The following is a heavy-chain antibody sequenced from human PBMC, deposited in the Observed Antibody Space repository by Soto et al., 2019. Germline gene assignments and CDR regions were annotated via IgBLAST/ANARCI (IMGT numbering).Heavy chain of an antibody. J-gene: IGHJ6*02. CDR2: IIPIFGTA. D-gene: IGHD2-2*03. CDR3: ARDGDCSSTSCYSPYYYGMEV. V-gene: IGHV1-69*01. Sequence: QVQLVQSGAEVKKPGSSVKVSCKASGGTFSSYAISWVRQAPGQGLEWMGGIIPIFGTANYAQKFQGRVTITADESTSTAYMGLSSLRSEDTAVYYGARDGDCSSTSCYSPYYYGMEVWGRGTTVTVSS. CDR1: GGTFSSYA.